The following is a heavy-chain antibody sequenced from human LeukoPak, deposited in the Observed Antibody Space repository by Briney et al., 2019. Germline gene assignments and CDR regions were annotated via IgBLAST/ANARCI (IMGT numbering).Heavy chain of an antibody. CDR1: GGSVSSGSYY. D-gene: IGHD5-18*01. Sequence: SEILSLTCTVSGGSVSSGSYYWSWIRQPPGKGLEWIGYIYYSGSTNYNPSLKSRVTISVDTSKNQFSLKLSSVTAADTAVYYCARATEYSYGPGWFDPWGQGTLVTVSS. CDR2: IYYSGST. J-gene: IGHJ5*02. CDR3: ARATEYSYGPGWFDP. V-gene: IGHV4-61*01.